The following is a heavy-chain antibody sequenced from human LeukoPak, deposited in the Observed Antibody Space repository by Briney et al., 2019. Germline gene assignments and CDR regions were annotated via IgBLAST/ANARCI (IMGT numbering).Heavy chain of an antibody. D-gene: IGHD6-19*01. J-gene: IGHJ4*02. CDR2: INAGNGNT. CDR3: ARDWGSGWYYFDY. Sequence: ASVKVSCKASGYTFTSYDINWVRQATGQRLEWMGWINAGNGNTKYSQKFQGRVTITRDTSASTAYMELSSLRSEDTAVYYCARDWGSGWYYFDYWGQGTLVTVSS. CDR1: GYTFTSYD. V-gene: IGHV1-3*01.